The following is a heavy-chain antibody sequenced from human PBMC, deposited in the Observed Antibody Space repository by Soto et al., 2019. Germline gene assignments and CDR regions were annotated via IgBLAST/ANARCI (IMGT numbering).Heavy chain of an antibody. V-gene: IGHV1-3*01. Sequence: QVRLVQSGAEVKKPGASVKVSCKASGYTFTSYAMHWVRQAPGQRLEWMGWINAGNGNTKYSQKFQGRVTITRDTSASTAYMELSSLRSEDTAVYYCARSSGPGGAFDIWGQGTMVTVSS. CDR1: GYTFTSYA. J-gene: IGHJ3*02. CDR2: INAGNGNT. D-gene: IGHD6-6*01. CDR3: ARSSGPGGAFDI.